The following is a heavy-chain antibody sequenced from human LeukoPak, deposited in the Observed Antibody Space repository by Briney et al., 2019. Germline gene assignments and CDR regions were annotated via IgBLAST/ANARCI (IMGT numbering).Heavy chain of an antibody. V-gene: IGHV4-34*01. J-gene: IGHJ5*02. CDR1: GGSFSGYY. CDR2: INHSGST. Sequence: PSETLSLTCAVYGGSFSGYYWSWIRQPPGKGLEWIGEINHSGSTNYNPSLKSRVTISVDTSKNQFSLKLSPVTAADTAVYYCARRNMGRHNWFDPWGQGTLVTVSS. CDR3: ARRNMGRHNWFDP.